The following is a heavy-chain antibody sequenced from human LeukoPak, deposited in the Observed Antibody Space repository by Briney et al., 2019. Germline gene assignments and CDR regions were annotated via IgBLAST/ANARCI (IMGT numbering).Heavy chain of an antibody. Sequence: GGSLRLSCAASGFTFSNYWMHWVRQAPGKGLVWVSRINSDGINTSYADSVKGRFTTSRDNAKDTLNLQMNSLRAEDTAVYYCARDLGQYYDTSDNWFDPWGQGTLVTDSS. CDR3: ARDLGQYYDTSDNWFDP. CDR1: GFTFSNYW. D-gene: IGHD3-22*01. CDR2: INSDGINT. V-gene: IGHV3-74*01. J-gene: IGHJ5*02.